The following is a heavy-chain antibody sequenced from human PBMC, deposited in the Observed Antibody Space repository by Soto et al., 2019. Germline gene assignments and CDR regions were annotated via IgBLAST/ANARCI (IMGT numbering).Heavy chain of an antibody. CDR3: AHARRGYWVRSSCPNWFDP. J-gene: IGHJ5*02. D-gene: IGHD2-15*01. Sequence: QITLKESGPTLVKPTQTLTLTCTFSGFSLSTSGVGVGWVRQPPGKALEWLALSYWDDDKRYSPSLKSRLSVTKGTSNNPVVLTMTNMDPMDTATYYCAHARRGYWVRSSCPNWFDPWGQGILVTVSS. V-gene: IGHV2-5*02. CDR2: SYWDDDK. CDR1: GFSLSTSGVG.